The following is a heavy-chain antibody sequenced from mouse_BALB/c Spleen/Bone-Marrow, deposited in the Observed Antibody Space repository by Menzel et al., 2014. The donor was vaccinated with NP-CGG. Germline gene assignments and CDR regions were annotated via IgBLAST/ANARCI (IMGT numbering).Heavy chain of an antibody. J-gene: IGHJ3*01. Sequence: VQLQQSGPELMKPGASVKISCKASGYSFTSYYMHWVKQSHGKSLEWIGYIDPFNGGTSYNQKFEGKATLTVDKSSSTAYMHLSSLTSEDSAVYYCAGSTMISAWFAYWGQGTLVPVSA. CDR2: IDPFNGGT. CDR3: AGSTMISAWFAY. CDR1: GYSFTSYY. V-gene: IGHV1S135*01. D-gene: IGHD2-4*01.